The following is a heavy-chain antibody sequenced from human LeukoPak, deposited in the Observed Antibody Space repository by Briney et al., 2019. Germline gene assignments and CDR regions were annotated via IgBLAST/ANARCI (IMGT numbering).Heavy chain of an antibody. CDR2: TYPGDSDT. CDR1: GYSFTRNW. Sequence: KHGESLKISCKGSGYSFTRNWIGWVRQMPGKGLEWMGITYPGDSDTRYSPSFQGQVTISADKSISTAYLQWSSLKASDTATYYCARDYGMDVWGQGTTVTVSS. CDR3: ARDYGMDV. J-gene: IGHJ6*02. V-gene: IGHV5-51*01.